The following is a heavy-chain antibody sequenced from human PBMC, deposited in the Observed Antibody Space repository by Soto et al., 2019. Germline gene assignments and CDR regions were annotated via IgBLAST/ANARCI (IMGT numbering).Heavy chain of an antibody. Sequence: SQTLSLTCAISGDSVSSNSAAWNWIRQSPSRGLEWLGRTYYRSKWYNDYAVSVKSRITINPDTSKNQFSLQLNPVTPEDTAVYYCARGTYYYGSGSYPYWFDPWGQGTLVTVSS. D-gene: IGHD3-10*01. CDR3: ARGTYYYGSGSYPYWFDP. CDR1: GDSVSSNSAA. J-gene: IGHJ5*02. CDR2: TYYRSKWYN. V-gene: IGHV6-1*01.